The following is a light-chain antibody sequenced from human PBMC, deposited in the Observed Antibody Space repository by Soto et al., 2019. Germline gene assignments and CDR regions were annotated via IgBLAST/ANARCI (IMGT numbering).Light chain of an antibody. Sequence: AVQMNQSPSSLSAYVGDRVTITCRASQGIRNDLGWYQQKPGKAPKLPIYAASSLQSGVPSRFSGSGSGTDFTLTISSLQPEDFATYYCLQDYNYPPTFGQRGLLEI. CDR1: QGIRND. CDR2: AAS. J-gene: IGKJ5*01. CDR3: LQDYNYPPT. V-gene: IGKV1-6*01.